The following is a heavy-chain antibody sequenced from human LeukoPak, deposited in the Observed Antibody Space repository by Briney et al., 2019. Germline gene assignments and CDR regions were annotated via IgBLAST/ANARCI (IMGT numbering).Heavy chain of an antibody. CDR2: VDPEDGET. J-gene: IGHJ4*02. V-gene: IGHV1-69-2*01. D-gene: IGHD6-13*01. CDR1: GYTFTDYY. CDR3: AGIAAGGYFDY. Sequence: ASVKVSCKASGYTFTDYYMHWVQQAPGKGLEWMGRVDPEDGETIYAEKFQGRVTITADTSTDTAYMELSSLRSEDTAVYYCAGIAAGGYFDYWGQGTLVTVSS.